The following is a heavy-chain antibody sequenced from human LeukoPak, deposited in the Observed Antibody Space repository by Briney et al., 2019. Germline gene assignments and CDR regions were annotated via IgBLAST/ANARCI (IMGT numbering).Heavy chain of an antibody. J-gene: IGHJ2*01. Sequence: PGGSLRLSCAASGFTFSSYEMNWVRQAPGKGLEWVSYISSSGSTIYYADSVKGRFTISRDNAKNPLYLQMNSLRAEDTAVYYCARHDYGDYDWYFDLWGRGTLVTVSS. CDR1: GFTFSSYE. CDR3: ARHDYGDYDWYFDL. CDR2: ISSSGSTI. V-gene: IGHV3-48*03. D-gene: IGHD4-17*01.